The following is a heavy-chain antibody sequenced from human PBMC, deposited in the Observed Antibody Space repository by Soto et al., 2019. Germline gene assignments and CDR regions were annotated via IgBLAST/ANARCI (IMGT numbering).Heavy chain of an antibody. D-gene: IGHD6-6*01. CDR3: ARLPGIAARPGWFDP. CDR2: IYYSGST. J-gene: IGHJ5*02. Sequence: QVQLQESGPGLVKPSETLSLTCTVSGGSISSYYWSWIRQPPGKGLEWIGYIYYSGSTNYNPSLKSRVTISVDTSKNQFSLKLSSVTAADTAVYYCARLPGIAARPGWFDPWGQGTLVTVSS. CDR1: GGSISSYY. V-gene: IGHV4-59*08.